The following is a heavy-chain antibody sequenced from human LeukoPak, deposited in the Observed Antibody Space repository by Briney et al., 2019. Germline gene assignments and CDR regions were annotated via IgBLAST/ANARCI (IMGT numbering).Heavy chain of an antibody. D-gene: IGHD7-27*01. CDR1: GFTFTSYS. CDR3: AKDGGLWVSAHWGDS. Sequence: GGSLRLSCAASGFTFTSYSMSWVRQAPGKGLEWVSGTSDRGDYTYYADSVKGRFTVSRDNSKNTLFLQMNSLRAEDTAVYYCAKDGGLWVSAHWGDSWGRGTLVTVPS. CDR2: TSDRGDYT. J-gene: IGHJ4*02. V-gene: IGHV3-23*01.